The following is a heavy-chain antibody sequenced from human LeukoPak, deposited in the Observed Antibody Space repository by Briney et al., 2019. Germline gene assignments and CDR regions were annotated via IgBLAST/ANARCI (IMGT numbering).Heavy chain of an antibody. D-gene: IGHD5-24*01. CDR3: AKAGPARLRMATIRNPFDY. CDR2: ISGSGGST. Sequence: GGSLRLSCAASGFTFSSYAMSWVRQAPGKGLEWVSAISGSGGSTYYADSVKGRFTTSRDNSKNTLYLQMNSLRAEDTAVYYCAKAGPARLRMATIRNPFDYWCQGTLVTVSS. V-gene: IGHV3-23*01. J-gene: IGHJ4*02. CDR1: GFTFSSYA.